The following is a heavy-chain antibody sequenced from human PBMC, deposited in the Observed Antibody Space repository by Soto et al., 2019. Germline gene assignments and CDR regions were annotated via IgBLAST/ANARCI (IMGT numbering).Heavy chain of an antibody. Sequence: SETLSLTCAVYGVSFSGYYWSWIHQPPGKGLEWIGEINHSGSTNYNPSLKSRVTISVDTSKNQFSLTLSSVTAADTAVYYCARGGLGLSTVWGQGTLVTVSS. CDR2: INHSGST. CDR1: GVSFSGYY. CDR3: ARGGLGLSTV. D-gene: IGHD2-8*02. J-gene: IGHJ4*02. V-gene: IGHV4-34*01.